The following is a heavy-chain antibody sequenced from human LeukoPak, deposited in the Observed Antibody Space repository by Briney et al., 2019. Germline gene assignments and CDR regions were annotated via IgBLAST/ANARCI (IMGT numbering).Heavy chain of an antibody. Sequence: SVSVSCKASGGSFSSYAISGVRRAPGQRPEWMGGIIPVLGIVKYAQKFQGRVTITADKSTSTAYMEVSSLRSEDTAVYYCARDQGGSSWQGLDYWGQGTLVTVSS. V-gene: IGHV1-69*04. CDR3: ARDQGGSSWQGLDY. D-gene: IGHD6-13*01. CDR1: GGSFSSYA. J-gene: IGHJ4*02. CDR2: IIPVLGIV.